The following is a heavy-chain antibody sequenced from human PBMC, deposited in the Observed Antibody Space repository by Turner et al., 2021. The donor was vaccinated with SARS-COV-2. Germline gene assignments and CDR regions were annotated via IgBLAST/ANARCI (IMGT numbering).Heavy chain of an antibody. CDR1: GGSISNYY. J-gene: IGHJ4*02. Sequence: HVHLQESGPGLVKPSETLSLTCTVSGGSISNYYWSWIRQPPGKGLEWIGYIYHGGSTKYNPSLKSRVTIAVDTSKNQFSLILSSVTAADTAVYYCARLYTYAEFYFDYWGQGALVTVSS. D-gene: IGHD5-18*01. CDR3: ARLYTYAEFYFDY. CDR2: IYHGGST. V-gene: IGHV4-59*08.